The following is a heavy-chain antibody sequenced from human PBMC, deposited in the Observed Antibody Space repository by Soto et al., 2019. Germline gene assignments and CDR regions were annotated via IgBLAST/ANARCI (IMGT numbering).Heavy chain of an antibody. CDR1: GTGFTNHA. J-gene: IGHJ6*02. Sequence: VSVTVSYTATGTGFTNHAIDWVCQAPRQSPEWMGWINAVSGNTKSSQKFQGRVTITRDTSASTAYIERSSLRSEDMAVYYYARGTLRYYAIDVWGQGTTVTVS. D-gene: IGHD3-16*01. CDR3: ARGTLRYYAIDV. CDR2: INAVSGNT. V-gene: IGHV1-3*03.